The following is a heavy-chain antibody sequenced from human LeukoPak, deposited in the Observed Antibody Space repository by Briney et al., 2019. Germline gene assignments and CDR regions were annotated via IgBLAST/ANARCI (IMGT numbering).Heavy chain of an antibody. CDR3: ARDSGPADPEAFDI. V-gene: IGHV3-21*01. CDR2: ISSHSIYI. Sequence: PGGSLRLSCAASGFTFRTYSMNWVRQAPGKGLEWVSTISSHSIYIYYADSVKGRFTISRDNAKNLLYLQMHSLRADDTAVYYCARDSGPADPEAFDIWGQGTMVTVSS. CDR1: GFTFRTYS. D-gene: IGHD1-14*01. J-gene: IGHJ3*02.